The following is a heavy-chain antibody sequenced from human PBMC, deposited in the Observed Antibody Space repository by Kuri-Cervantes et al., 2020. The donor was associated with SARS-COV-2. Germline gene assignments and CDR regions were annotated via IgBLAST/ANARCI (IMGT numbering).Heavy chain of an antibody. V-gene: IGHV4-34*01. CDR2: INHSGST. J-gene: IGHJ6*02. CDR1: GFTFSSYS. Sequence: ESLKISCAASGFTFSSYSMNWVRQPPGKGLEWIGEINHSGSTNYNPSLKSRVTISVDTSKNQFSLKLSSVTAADTAVYYCARARWGSGWTYYYYGMDVWGQGTTVTVSS. D-gene: IGHD6-19*01. CDR3: ARARWGSGWTYYYYGMDV.